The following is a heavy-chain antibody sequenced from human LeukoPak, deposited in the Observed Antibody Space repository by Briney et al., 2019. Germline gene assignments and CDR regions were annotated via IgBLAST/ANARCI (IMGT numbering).Heavy chain of an antibody. V-gene: IGHV3-23*01. CDR3: AKAAGGTSYNFDY. J-gene: IGHJ4*02. CDR1: GFTFRSYA. D-gene: IGHD6-13*01. CDR2: ISGSGGST. Sequence: GGSLRLSCVASGFTFRSYAMTGVRQAPGKGPEWVSAISGSGGSTYYADSVKGRFTISRDNSKNTVYLQMNSLRAGDTAVYYCAKAAGGTSYNFDYWGQGTLVTVSS.